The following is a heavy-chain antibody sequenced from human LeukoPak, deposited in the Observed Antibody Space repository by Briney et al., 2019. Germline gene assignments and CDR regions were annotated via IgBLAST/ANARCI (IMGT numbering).Heavy chain of an antibody. CDR1: GFTFSSYA. Sequence: GGSLRLSCAASGFTFSSYAMSWVRQAPGKGLEWVSRMSGDGRTIDYADSVKGRFTISRDNAKDTLYLQMNSLTVEDTAVYFCAKAGSFRFDNWGQGTLVTVSS. V-gene: IGHV3-23*01. CDR2: MSGDGRTI. D-gene: IGHD3-16*02. CDR3: AKAGSFRFDN. J-gene: IGHJ4*02.